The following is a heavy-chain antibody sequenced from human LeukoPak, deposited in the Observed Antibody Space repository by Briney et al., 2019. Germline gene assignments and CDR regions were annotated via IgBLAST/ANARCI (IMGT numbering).Heavy chain of an antibody. Sequence: PGGSLRLSCAASGFTFSSYSMNWVRQAPGKGLEWVSYISSLSGTIYYADSVKGRFTISRDNAKNSLYLQMNSLRAEDTAVYYCASMGTGYDYFDYWGQGTLVTVSS. CDR2: ISSLSGTI. CDR3: ASMGTGYDYFDY. V-gene: IGHV3-48*04. J-gene: IGHJ4*02. CDR1: GFTFSSYS. D-gene: IGHD5-18*01.